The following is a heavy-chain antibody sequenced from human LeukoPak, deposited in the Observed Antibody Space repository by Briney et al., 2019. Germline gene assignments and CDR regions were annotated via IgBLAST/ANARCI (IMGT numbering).Heavy chain of an antibody. J-gene: IGHJ6*02. CDR2: IIPIFGIA. CDR1: GGAFSSYA. D-gene: IGHD6-19*01. V-gene: IGHV1-69*04. Sequence: ASVKVSCKASGGAFSSYAISWVRQAPGQGLEWMGRIIPIFGIANYAQKFQGRVTITADKSTSTAYMELSSLRSEDTAVYYCASVAHQNYYYYGMDVWGQGTTVTVSS. CDR3: ASVAHQNYYYYGMDV.